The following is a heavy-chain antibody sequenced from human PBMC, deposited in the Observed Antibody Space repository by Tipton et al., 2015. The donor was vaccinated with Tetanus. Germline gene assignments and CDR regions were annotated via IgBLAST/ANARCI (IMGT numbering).Heavy chain of an antibody. D-gene: IGHD5-24*01. J-gene: IGHJ4*02. CDR2: LNHADST. Sequence: SLRLSCEASGFSISDNYMNWVRQAPGKGLEWVAVLNHADSTYYADSVKGRFTISRDNSKTTLYLQMDSLRAEDTAVYYCASFGYSGISAKHTFEFWGQGTHVTVSS. CDR1: GFSISDNY. V-gene: IGHV3-53*01. CDR3: ASFGYSGISAKHTFEF.